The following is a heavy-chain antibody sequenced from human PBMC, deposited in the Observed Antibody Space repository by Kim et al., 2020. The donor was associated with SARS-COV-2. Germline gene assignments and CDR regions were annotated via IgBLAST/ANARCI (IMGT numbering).Heavy chain of an antibody. CDR1: GFTFSSYA. CDR2: ISGSGGST. CDR3: AKSTHVEDSSSWDFGFYYYYGMDV. D-gene: IGHD6-13*01. V-gene: IGHV3-23*01. J-gene: IGHJ6*02. Sequence: GGSLRLSCAASGFTFSSYAMSWVRQAPGKGLEWVSAISGSGGSTYYADSVKGRFTISRDNSKNTLYLQVNSLRAEDTAVYYCAKSTHVEDSSSWDFGFYYYYGMDVWGQGTPVTVSS.